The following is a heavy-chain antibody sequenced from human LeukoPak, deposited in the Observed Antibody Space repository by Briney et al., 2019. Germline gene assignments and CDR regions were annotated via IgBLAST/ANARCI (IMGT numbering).Heavy chain of an antibody. CDR2: IYYTGIT. Sequence: SETLSLTCTVSGTSITSYYWTWMRQSPGKGLESIGYIYYTGITSYNPSLNSRVTISLDTSTSQFSLTLRSVTAADTAVYYCTRSTRVPDSWGQGILVTVSS. V-gene: IGHV4-59*01. CDR3: TRSTRVPDS. J-gene: IGHJ4*02. CDR1: GTSITSYY. D-gene: IGHD4-17*01.